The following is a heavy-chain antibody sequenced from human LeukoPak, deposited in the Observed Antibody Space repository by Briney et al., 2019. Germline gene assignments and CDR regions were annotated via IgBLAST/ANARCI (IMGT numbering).Heavy chain of an antibody. J-gene: IGHJ5*02. CDR3: ALGAIAAAGTPEDP. Sequence: SVKVSCKASGGTFSSYAISWVRQAPGQGLEWMGGIIPIFGTANYAQKFQGRVTITTDESTSTAYMELSSLRSEDTAVYYCALGAIAAAGTPEDPWGQGTLVTVSS. D-gene: IGHD6-13*01. V-gene: IGHV1-69*05. CDR2: IIPIFGTA. CDR1: GGTFSSYA.